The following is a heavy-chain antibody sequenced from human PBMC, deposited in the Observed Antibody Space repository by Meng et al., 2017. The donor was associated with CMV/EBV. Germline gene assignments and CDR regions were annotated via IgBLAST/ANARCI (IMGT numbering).Heavy chain of an antibody. CDR3: AKALLGGATRWFDP. CDR2: ISSNGGGT. J-gene: IGHJ5*02. CDR1: GFTFNSYA. Sequence: GESLKISCAASGFTFNSYAMNWVRQVPGKGLEWVSVISSNGGGTYYADSVRGRFTISRDNPKNTLYLQMNSLRVEDTAVYYCAKALLGGATRWFDPWGQGTLVTVSS. D-gene: IGHD3-10*01. V-gene: IGHV3-23*01.